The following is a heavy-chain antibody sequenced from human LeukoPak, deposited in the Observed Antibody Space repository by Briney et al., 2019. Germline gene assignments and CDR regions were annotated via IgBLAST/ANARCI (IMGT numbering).Heavy chain of an antibody. CDR2: ISGSGSIT. J-gene: IGHJ4*02. CDR3: AKGSSYYGSGSHFDY. V-gene: IGHV3-23*01. CDR1: GFTFSSYT. Sequence: PGGSLRLSCAASGFTFSSYTMNWVRQAPGKGLEWVSAISGSGSITYYADSVKGRFTISRDNSKNTLYLQMNSLRAEDTAVYYRAKGSSYYGSGSHFDYWGQGTLVTVSS. D-gene: IGHD3-10*01.